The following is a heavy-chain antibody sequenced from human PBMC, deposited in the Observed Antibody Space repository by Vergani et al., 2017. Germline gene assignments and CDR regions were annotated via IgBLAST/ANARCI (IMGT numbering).Heavy chain of an antibody. Sequence: QVQLQQWGAGLLKPSETLSLTCAVYGGSFSGYYWSWIRQPPGKGLEWIGEINHSGSTNYNPSLKSRVTISVNTSKNQLSLKLSSVTAADTAVYYCARVERWLQTNDYWGQGTLVTVSS. CDR2: INHSGST. J-gene: IGHJ4*02. CDR1: GGSFSGYY. D-gene: IGHD5-24*01. V-gene: IGHV4-34*01. CDR3: ARVERWLQTNDY.